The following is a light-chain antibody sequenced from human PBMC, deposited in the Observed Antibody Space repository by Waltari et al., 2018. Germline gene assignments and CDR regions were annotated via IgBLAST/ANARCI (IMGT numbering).Light chain of an antibody. CDR3: QQSYDTPRT. V-gene: IGKV1-39*01. Sequence: HMPQSPSSSPASALLRVTITRRASQYLSTYLNWYQQKPGKGPKLLIYAASTLQSGVPSRFSGSGSGTDFTFTISSLQLEDFATYYCQQSYDTPRTFGQGTKVEVK. CDR2: AAS. CDR1: QYLSTY. J-gene: IGKJ1*01.